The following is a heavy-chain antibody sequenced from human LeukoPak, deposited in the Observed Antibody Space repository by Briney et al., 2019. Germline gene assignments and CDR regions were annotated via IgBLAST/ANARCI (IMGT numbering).Heavy chain of an antibody. D-gene: IGHD2-2*01. CDR3: ARRPSSRPYYFDY. V-gene: IGHV4-38-2*01. CDR1: GYSISSGYY. J-gene: IGHJ4*02. CDR2: IYRSGST. Sequence: PSETLSLTCAVSGYSISSGYYWGWIRQPPGKGLEWIGGIYRSGSTYYNPSLKSRVTISVDTSKNQFSLKMSSVTATDTAVYYCARRPSSRPYYFDYWGQGTLVTVSS.